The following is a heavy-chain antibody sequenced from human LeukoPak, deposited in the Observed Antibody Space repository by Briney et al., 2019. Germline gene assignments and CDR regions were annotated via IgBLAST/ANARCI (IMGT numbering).Heavy chain of an antibody. D-gene: IGHD7-27*01. CDR2: IRSVVSNK. J-gene: IGHJ4*02. CDR3: AKDRGLTGGLRGFDY. V-gene: IGHV3-30*02. CDR1: GFTFRSYG. Sequence: GGSLRLSCAASGFTFRSYGMHWVRQAPGQGLEWVAFIRSVVSNKYCADSVKGRVTISRDNSKTTAYLQMNSLRAEDTTVYYGAKDRGLTGGLRGFDYWGQGTLVTVSS.